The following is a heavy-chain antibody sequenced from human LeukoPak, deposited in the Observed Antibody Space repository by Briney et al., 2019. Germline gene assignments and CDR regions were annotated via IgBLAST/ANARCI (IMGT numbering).Heavy chain of an antibody. J-gene: IGHJ4*02. CDR2: ISYDGSNK. D-gene: IGHD3-22*01. V-gene: IGHV3-30-3*01. CDR1: GFTFSSYA. CDR3: AREGYYDSSGYRTTPNFDY. Sequence: GGSLRLSCAASGFTFSSYAMHWVRQAPGKGLEWVAVISYDGSNKYYADSVKGRFTISRDNSKNTLYLQMNSLRAEDTAVYYCAREGYYDSSGYRTTPNFDYWGQGTLVTVSS.